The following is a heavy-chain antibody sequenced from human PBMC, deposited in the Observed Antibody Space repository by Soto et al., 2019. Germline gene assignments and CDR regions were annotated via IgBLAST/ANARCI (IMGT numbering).Heavy chain of an antibody. CDR1: GGSISSYY. CDR2: IYYSGST. Sequence: QVQLQESGPGLVKPSETLSLTCTVSGGSISSYYWSWIRQPPGKGLEWIGYIYYSGSTNYNPSLNSRVTISVDTSKNQFSLKLSSVTAADTAVYYCARGGNYFDYWGQGTLVTVSS. V-gene: IGHV4-59*01. D-gene: IGHD3-10*01. J-gene: IGHJ4*02. CDR3: ARGGNYFDY.